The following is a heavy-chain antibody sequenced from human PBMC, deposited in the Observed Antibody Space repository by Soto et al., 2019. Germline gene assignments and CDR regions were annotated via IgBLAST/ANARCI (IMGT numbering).Heavy chain of an antibody. J-gene: IGHJ4*02. CDR3: ARGLVEMATITIDY. V-gene: IGHV4-4*02. CDR1: GASVSSDYW. D-gene: IGHD5-12*01. CDR2: SHHSGST. Sequence: PSETLSLTCAVSGASVSSDYWWSWVRQPPGKGLEWIGDSHHSGSTNYNPSLKSRVTISVDTSKSQFSLRLTSVTAADTAVYYCARGLVEMATITIDYWGQGTLVTVSS.